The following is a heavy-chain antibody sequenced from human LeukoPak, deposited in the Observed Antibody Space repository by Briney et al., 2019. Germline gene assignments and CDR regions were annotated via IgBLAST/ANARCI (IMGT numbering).Heavy chain of an antibody. CDR3: VKEGLVLRYLVWFRGSYYFDY. V-gene: IGHV3-64D*06. J-gene: IGHJ4*02. D-gene: IGHD3-9*01. CDR2: ISSNGGST. Sequence: GGSLGLSCSASGFTFSSYAMHWVRQAPGKGLEYVSAISSNGGSTYYADSVKGRFTISRDNSKNTLYLQMSSLRAEDTAVYYCVKEGLVLRYLVWFRGSYYFDYWGQGTLVTVSS. CDR1: GFTFSSYA.